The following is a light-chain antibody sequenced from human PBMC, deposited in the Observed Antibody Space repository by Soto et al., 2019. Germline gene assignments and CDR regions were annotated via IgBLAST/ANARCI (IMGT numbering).Light chain of an antibody. Sequence: DIQMTQSPSSLSASVGDRVTITCQASQDISNYLNWYQQKPGKAPKLLIYDASNLETGVPSRFSGSGSGTDFSFTISTQQPEDIETYYCQQYDNLPMTFGQGTRLEIK. CDR1: QDISNY. CDR3: QQYDNLPMT. V-gene: IGKV1-33*01. J-gene: IGKJ5*01. CDR2: DAS.